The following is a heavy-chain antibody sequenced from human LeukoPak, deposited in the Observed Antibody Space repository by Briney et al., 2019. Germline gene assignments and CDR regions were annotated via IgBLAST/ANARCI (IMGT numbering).Heavy chain of an antibody. Sequence: GGSLILSCAASGFTFRTYSMNWVRQAPGKGLEWVSSITSSSSYIYYADSVKGRFTISRDNAKNSLYLQMSSLRAEDTAVYYCARVNGLYYFDYWGQGTLVTVSS. CDR1: GFTFRTYS. V-gene: IGHV3-21*01. J-gene: IGHJ4*02. CDR3: ARVNGLYYFDY. D-gene: IGHD3-16*01. CDR2: ITSSSSYI.